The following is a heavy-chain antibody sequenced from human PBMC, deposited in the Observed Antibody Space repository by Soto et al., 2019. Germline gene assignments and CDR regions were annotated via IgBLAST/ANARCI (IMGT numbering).Heavy chain of an antibody. CDR1: RYIFTAYF. V-gene: IGHV1-2*02. CDR2: INPNNGAT. D-gene: IGHD6-6*01. J-gene: IGHJ5*02. CDR3: ASNVPGARFDP. Sequence: QVQLVQSGAEVKKPGASVKVSCKAPRYIFTAYFMHWVRQAPGQGLEWMGWINPNNGATQYGLSCQGRVTMTWDTSISKAYMELSSLRSDSTAVYYCASNVPGARFDPWGQGTLVIVS.